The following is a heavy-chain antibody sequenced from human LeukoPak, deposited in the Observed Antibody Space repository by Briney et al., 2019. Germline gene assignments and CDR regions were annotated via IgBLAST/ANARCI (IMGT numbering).Heavy chain of an antibody. CDR1: GYTFSNYA. V-gene: IGHV1-18*01. Sequence: GASVRASCTASGYTFSNYAISWVRQAPGHGLQGRGWISGSHGRTKYSQQVQGRVTMTTDPSTRTVYKELRSLTSDDTAVYYCAREDCGGYDEDSNWFDPWGQGTLVIVSS. D-gene: IGHD5-12*01. J-gene: IGHJ5*02. CDR3: AREDCGGYDEDSNWFDP. CDR2: ISGSHGRT.